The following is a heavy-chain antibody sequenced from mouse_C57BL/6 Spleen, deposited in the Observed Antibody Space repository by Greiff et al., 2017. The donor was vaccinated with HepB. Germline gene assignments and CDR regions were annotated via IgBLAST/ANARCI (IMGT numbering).Heavy chain of an antibody. J-gene: IGHJ2*01. Sequence: QVQLQQSGAELVRPGASVTLSCKASGYTFTDYEMHWVKQTPVHGLEWIGAIDPETGGTAYNQKFKGKAILTADKSSSTAYMELRSLTSEDSAVYYCTNHYYGSLDYWGQGTTLTVSS. D-gene: IGHD1-1*01. CDR3: TNHYYGSLDY. CDR2: IDPETGGT. CDR1: GYTFTDYE. V-gene: IGHV1-15*01.